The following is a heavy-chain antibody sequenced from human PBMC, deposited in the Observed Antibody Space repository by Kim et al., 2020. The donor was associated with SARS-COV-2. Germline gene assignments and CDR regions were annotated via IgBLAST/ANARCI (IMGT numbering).Heavy chain of an antibody. J-gene: IGHJ6*02. CDR3: AQQVGGMNV. CDR2: T. Sequence: TGYADSVKGRFTISRDTAKNTLYLQMNKLTAEDTAVYYCAQQVGGMNVWGQGTTVTVSS. D-gene: IGHD6-6*01. V-gene: IGHV3-74*01.